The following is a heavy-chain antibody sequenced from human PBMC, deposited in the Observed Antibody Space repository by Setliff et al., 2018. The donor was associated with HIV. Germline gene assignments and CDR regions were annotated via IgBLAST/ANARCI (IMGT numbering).Heavy chain of an antibody. CDR1: AGTLSSYA. D-gene: IGHD3-10*01. CDR2: IIPIFGTA. Sequence: SSVKVSCTASAGTLSSYAISWVRQAPGQGLEWMGGIIPIFGTANYAQKFQGRVTITADESTSTAYMELSRLTPEDTAVYYCARAPANALARDVIRYYWYFDVWGHGTLVTVSS. V-gene: IGHV1-69*13. CDR3: ARAPANALARDVIRYYWYFDV. J-gene: IGHJ2*01.